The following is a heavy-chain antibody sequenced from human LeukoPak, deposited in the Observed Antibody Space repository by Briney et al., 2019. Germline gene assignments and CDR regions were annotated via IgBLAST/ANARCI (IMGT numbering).Heavy chain of an antibody. D-gene: IGHD3-9*01. CDR3: ARDKRYFDWLADWYFDL. CDR2: TYYRSKWYN. J-gene: IGHJ2*01. CDR1: GDSVSSNSAA. V-gene: IGHV6-1*01. Sequence: SQTLSLTCAISGDSVSSNSAAWNWIRQSPSRGLEWLGRTYYRSKWYNDYAVSVKSRITINPDTSKNQFSLQLNSVTPEDTAVYYCARDKRYFDWLADWYFDLWGRGTLVTVSS.